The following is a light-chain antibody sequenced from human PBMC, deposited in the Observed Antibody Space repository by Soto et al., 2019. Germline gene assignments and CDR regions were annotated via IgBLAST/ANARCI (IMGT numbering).Light chain of an antibody. CDR2: GAS. CDR1: QSLSDNY. J-gene: IGKJ4*01. V-gene: IGKV3-20*01. Sequence: EIVLTQSPGNLSSSPGERATLSCRASQSLSDNYLAWYQQTPGQAPRLLIYGASSRATGIPDRINASGSGTDFTLTISRLEPEDFAVYYCQQYGSSPLTFGGGTKVEIK. CDR3: QQYGSSPLT.